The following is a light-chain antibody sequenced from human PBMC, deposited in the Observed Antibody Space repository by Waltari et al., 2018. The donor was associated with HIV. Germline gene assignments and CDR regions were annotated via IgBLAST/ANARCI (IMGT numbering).Light chain of an antibody. Sequence: VMHQSPDSLPVSLGERPTINCKSSQTLLDISNHKHDLAWYQQKPGQPPRLLSYWASTRESGVPDRFSGSGSGKDFTLTINSLQAEDGVVYYCQQQYSAWPFGQGTKVEI. CDR3: QQQYSAWP. CDR1: QTLLDISNHKHD. V-gene: IGKV4-1*01. J-gene: IGKJ1*01. CDR2: WAS.